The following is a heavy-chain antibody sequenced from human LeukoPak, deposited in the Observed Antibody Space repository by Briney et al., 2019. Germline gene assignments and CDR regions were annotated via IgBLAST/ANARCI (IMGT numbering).Heavy chain of an antibody. D-gene: IGHD3-10*01. CDR1: GGSISSSSYY. J-gene: IGHJ4*02. CDR3: AREVGYYGSASYSTYFDY. V-gene: IGHV4-61*01. Sequence: SETLSLTCTVSGGSISSSSYYWRWIRQPPGKGLEWIEYIDYSGSTNYNPSLKSRVTISVDTSKNQFSLKLSSVTAADTAVYYCAREVGYYGSASYSTYFDYWGQGTLVTVSA. CDR2: IDYSGST.